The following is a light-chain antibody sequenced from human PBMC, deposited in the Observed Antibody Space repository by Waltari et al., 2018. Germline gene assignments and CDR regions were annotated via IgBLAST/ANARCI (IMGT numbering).Light chain of an antibody. Sequence: QSVLTQPPSASGTPGQRVTISCSGSSSNIGTNTVNWYQQFPGTAPKLLIHSNNQRPSGGPDLCSGAKSGTSGSLAISGLQSEDEADYYCAAWDDSLNGWVFGGGTELTVL. V-gene: IGLV1-44*01. J-gene: IGLJ3*02. CDR2: SNN. CDR3: AAWDDSLNGWV. CDR1: SSNIGTNT.